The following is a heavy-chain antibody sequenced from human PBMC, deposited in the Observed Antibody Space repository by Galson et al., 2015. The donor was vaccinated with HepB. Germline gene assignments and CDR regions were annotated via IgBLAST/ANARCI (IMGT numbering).Heavy chain of an antibody. CDR3: AGSQTPVYDYVWGSYRSPDFDY. CDR1: GGTFSSYA. J-gene: IGHJ4*02. Sequence: SVKVSCKASGGTFSSYAISWVRQAPGQGLEWMGGIIPIFGTANYAQKFQGRVTITADESTSTAYMELSSLRSEDTAVYYCAGSQTPVYDYVWGSYRSPDFDYWGQGTLVTVSS. D-gene: IGHD3-16*02. V-gene: IGHV1-69*13. CDR2: IIPIFGTA.